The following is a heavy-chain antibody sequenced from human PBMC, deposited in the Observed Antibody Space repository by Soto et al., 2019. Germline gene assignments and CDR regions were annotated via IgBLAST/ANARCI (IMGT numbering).Heavy chain of an antibody. Sequence: PSETLSLTCAVTGGSISSGGYSWSWIRQPPGKGLEWIGYIYHSGSTYYNPSLKSRVTISVDRSKNQFSLKLSSVTAADTAVYYRARAGGTGEIDYWGQGTLVTVSS. CDR1: GGSISSGGYS. CDR2: IYHSGST. J-gene: IGHJ4*02. D-gene: IGHD2-8*02. V-gene: IGHV4-30-2*01. CDR3: ARAGGTGEIDY.